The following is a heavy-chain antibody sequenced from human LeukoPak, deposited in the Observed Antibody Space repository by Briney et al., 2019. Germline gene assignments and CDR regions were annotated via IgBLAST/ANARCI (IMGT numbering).Heavy chain of an antibody. D-gene: IGHD2-15*01. CDR1: GFTFSSYG. J-gene: IGHJ4*02. Sequence: PGRSLRLSCAASGFTFSSYGMHWVRQAPGKGLEWVAVIWYDGSNKYYADSVKGRFTISRDNSKSTLYLQMNSLRAEDTAVYYCAKTPCSGGSCYWGTYYFDYWGQGTLVTVSS. CDR2: IWYDGSNK. V-gene: IGHV3-33*06. CDR3: AKTPCSGGSCYWGTYYFDY.